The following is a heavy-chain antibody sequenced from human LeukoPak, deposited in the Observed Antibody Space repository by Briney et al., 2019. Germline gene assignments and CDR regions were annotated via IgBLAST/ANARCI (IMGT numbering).Heavy chain of an antibody. Sequence: GGSLRLSCAASGFTFDDYAMHWVRQAPGKGLEWVSLISWDGYTYYADSVKGRFTISRDNAKNTLYLQMNSLRAEDTAVYYCARGTIGYCSSTSCYGYYYYYMDVWGKGTTVTISS. CDR3: ARGTIGYCSSTSCYGYYYYYMDV. D-gene: IGHD2-2*01. V-gene: IGHV3-43D*03. CDR1: GFTFDDYA. J-gene: IGHJ6*03. CDR2: ISWDGYT.